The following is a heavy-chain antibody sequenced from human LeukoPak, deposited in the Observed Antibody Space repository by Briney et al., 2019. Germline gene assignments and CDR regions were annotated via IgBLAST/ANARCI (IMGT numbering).Heavy chain of an antibody. V-gene: IGHV4-59*01. Sequence: PSETLSLTCTVSDGSIGSYYWSWIRQPPGKGLEWIGYIYYSGSTNYNPSLKSRVTISVDTSKNQFSLKLSSVTAADTAVYYCARDPRIQLWSDAFDIWGQGTMVTVSS. J-gene: IGHJ3*02. CDR2: IYYSGST. CDR3: ARDPRIQLWSDAFDI. CDR1: DGSIGSYY. D-gene: IGHD5-18*01.